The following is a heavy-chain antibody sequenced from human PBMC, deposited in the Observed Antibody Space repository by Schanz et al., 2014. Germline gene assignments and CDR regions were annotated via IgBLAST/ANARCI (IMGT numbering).Heavy chain of an antibody. CDR2: IYHSGST. V-gene: IGHV4-38-2*02. Sequence: QVQLQESGPGLVKPSETLSLTCTVSSYSISSAYYWGWIRQPPGKGLEWIGTIYHSGSTYYNPSLKIPLPISVEMSKNHFPLKLSSVTAADTAMYYCAKTNTLLHPWAFDIWGLGTMVTVSS. CDR3: AKTNTLLHPWAFDI. J-gene: IGHJ3*02. D-gene: IGHD2-8*01. CDR1: SYSISSAYY.